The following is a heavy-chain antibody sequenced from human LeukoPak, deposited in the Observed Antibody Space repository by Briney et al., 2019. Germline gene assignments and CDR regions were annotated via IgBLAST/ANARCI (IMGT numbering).Heavy chain of an antibody. V-gene: IGHV4-59*01. D-gene: IGHD3-3*01. J-gene: IGHJ5*02. CDR2: IYYSGST. CDR3: ARCHSPSFWSGFTDVIWWFDP. CDR1: GGSISSYY. Sequence: SETLSLTCTVSGGSISSYYWSWIRQPPGKGLEWIGYIYYSGSTNYNPSLKSRVTISVDTSKNQFSLKLSSVTAADTAVYYCARCHSPSFWSGFTDVIWWFDPWGQGTLVTVSS.